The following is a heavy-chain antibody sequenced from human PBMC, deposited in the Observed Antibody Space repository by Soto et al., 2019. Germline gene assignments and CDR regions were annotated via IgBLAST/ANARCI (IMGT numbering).Heavy chain of an antibody. CDR1: GFTFSSYW. Sequence: EVQLVESGGGLVQPGGSLRLSCAASGFTFSSYWMHWVRQAPGKGLVWVSRINSDGTSTTYADSVKGRFTISRDNAKNTLYLQMNSLRAEDTAVYYCVRTSLVVARATRVDYWGQGTLVTVSS. D-gene: IGHD2-8*02. CDR3: VRTSLVVARATRVDY. V-gene: IGHV3-74*01. CDR2: INSDGTST. J-gene: IGHJ4*02.